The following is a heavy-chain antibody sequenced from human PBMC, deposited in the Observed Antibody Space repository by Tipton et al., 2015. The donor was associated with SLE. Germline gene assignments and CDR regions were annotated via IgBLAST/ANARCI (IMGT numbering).Heavy chain of an antibody. J-gene: IGHJ6*02. CDR1: GGSISTSSYY. D-gene: IGHD3-9*01. Sequence: QLVQSGAEVKPSETLSLICSVSGGSISTSSYYWGWIRQPPGKGLEWLGSIYYSGSTYDNPSLKSRITLSVDTSKNQFSLKLISVAAADTAVYYCARGSPGRSEGHYKDYHYGIDVWGQGTTVTVSS. V-gene: IGHV4-39*07. CDR3: ARGSPGRSEGHYKDYHYGIDV. CDR2: IYYSGST.